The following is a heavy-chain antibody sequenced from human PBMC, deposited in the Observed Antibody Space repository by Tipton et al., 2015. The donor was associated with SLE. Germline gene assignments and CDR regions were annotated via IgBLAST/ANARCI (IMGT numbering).Heavy chain of an antibody. Sequence: TLSLTCTVSGSSITAYYWTWIRQPPGKGLEWIGYVYYSGTTNYNPSLKSRVTISVDTSKNQFSLKLSSVTAADTAVYYCARDSSGGYNWFDPWGQGTLVTVSP. J-gene: IGHJ5*02. CDR3: ARDSSGGYNWFDP. CDR1: GSSITAYY. V-gene: IGHV4-59*01. CDR2: VYYSGTT. D-gene: IGHD3-22*01.